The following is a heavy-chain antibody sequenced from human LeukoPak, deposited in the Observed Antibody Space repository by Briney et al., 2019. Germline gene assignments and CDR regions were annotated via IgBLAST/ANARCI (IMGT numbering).Heavy chain of an antibody. CDR3: AKDFNQWLALVAPIFQH. Sequence: PGRSLRLSCAASGFTFSSYGMHWARQAPGKGLEWVAVISYDGSNKYYADSVKGRFTISRDNSKNTLYLQMSSLRAEDTAVYYCAKDFNQWLALVAPIFQHWGQGTLVTVSS. D-gene: IGHD6-19*01. CDR1: GFTFSSYG. CDR2: ISYDGSNK. V-gene: IGHV3-30*18. J-gene: IGHJ1*01.